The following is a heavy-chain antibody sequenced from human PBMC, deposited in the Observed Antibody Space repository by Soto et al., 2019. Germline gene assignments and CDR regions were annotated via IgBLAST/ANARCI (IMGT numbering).Heavy chain of an antibody. CDR1: GYTFTNFG. CDR3: ARGGTPIDY. Sequence: QVQLVQSGAEVKKPGASVKVSCKNSGYTFTNFGISWVRQAPGQGLEWMGWISAYNGNTNYAQKFQGIVTMTTATSTNTAYMEARSSRSDDTAVYYGARGGTPIDYWGQGTLVTVSS. J-gene: IGHJ4*02. CDR2: ISAYNGNT. V-gene: IGHV1-18*01. D-gene: IGHD3-16*01.